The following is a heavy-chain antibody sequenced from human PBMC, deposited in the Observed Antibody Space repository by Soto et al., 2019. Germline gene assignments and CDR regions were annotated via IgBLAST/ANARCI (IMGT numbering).Heavy chain of an antibody. CDR2: IYHSGST. Sequence: PSETLSLTCAVSGGSINSRYWWSWVRQSPGKGLEWIGEIYHSGSTNYNPSLKSRVTISVDKSKNQFSLKLSSVTAAETAVYYCARQSSGWYNWFDPWGQGTLVTVSS. J-gene: IGHJ5*02. V-gene: IGHV4-4*02. CDR1: GGSINSRYW. D-gene: IGHD6-19*01. CDR3: ARQSSGWYNWFDP.